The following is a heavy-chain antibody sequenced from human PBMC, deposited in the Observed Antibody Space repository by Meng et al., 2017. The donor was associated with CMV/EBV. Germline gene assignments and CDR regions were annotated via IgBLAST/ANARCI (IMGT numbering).Heavy chain of an antibody. J-gene: IGHJ4*02. CDR2: IDPSDSYT. D-gene: IGHD6-6*01. V-gene: IGHV5-10-1*01. CDR1: GYSFTSYW. Sequence: KVSCKGSGYSFTSYWISWVRQRPGKGLEWMGRIDPSDSYTNYSPSFQGHVTISADKSISTAYLQWSSLKASDTAMYYCAISGIAARDSPIDYWGQGTLVTVSS. CDR3: AISGIAARDSPIDY.